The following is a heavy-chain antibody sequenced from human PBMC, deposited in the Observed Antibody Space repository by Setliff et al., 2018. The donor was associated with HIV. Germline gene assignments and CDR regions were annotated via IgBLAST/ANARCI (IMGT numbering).Heavy chain of an antibody. J-gene: IGHJ5*02. D-gene: IGHD5-18*01. CDR2: INQSGSV. CDR3: ARGRLRAVTAMIKKRASYTWFDP. V-gene: IGHV4-34*01. Sequence: SETLSLTCAVYGGSLSGDYWGWIRQPPGKGLEWIGDINQSGSVNYNPSLKSRVTISVDSSKNQVSLKLISVTAADTAMYYCARGRLRAVTAMIKKRASYTWFDPWGQGTLVTVSS. CDR1: GGSLSGDY.